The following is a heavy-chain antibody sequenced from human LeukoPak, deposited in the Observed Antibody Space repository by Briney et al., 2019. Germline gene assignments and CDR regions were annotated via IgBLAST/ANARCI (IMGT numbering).Heavy chain of an antibody. D-gene: IGHD3-22*01. CDR3: ATKGYYDKDFDY. J-gene: IGHJ4*02. CDR2: INPNSGGT. Sequence: ASVKVSCKATGYTFTGYYMHWVGQAPGQGLEWMGWINPNSGGTHYAQKFQGRVHMTRDTSISTAYMELRRLRSDDTAVYYCATKGYYDKDFDYRGQGTLVTVS. V-gene: IGHV1-2*02. CDR1: GYTFTGYY.